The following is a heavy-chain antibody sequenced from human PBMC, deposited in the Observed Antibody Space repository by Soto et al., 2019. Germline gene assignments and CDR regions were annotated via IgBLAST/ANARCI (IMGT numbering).Heavy chain of an antibody. J-gene: IGHJ4*03. Sequence: ASVKVSCKASGYTFTSYGISWVRQAPGQGLEWMGWISAYNGNTNYAQKLQGRVTMTTDTSTSTAYMELRSLRSDDTAGYYCASAPYALYQHQSSGYHTLDYWGHGTLVTVSS. CDR3: ASAPYALYQHQSSGYHTLDY. CDR2: ISAYNGNT. CDR1: GYTFTSYG. V-gene: IGHV1-18*04. D-gene: IGHD3-22*01.